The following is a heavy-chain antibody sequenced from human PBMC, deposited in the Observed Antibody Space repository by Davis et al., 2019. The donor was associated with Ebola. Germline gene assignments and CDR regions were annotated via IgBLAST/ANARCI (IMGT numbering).Heavy chain of an antibody. CDR3: ARSIAAAGTRGDV. CDR1: GGSFSGYY. D-gene: IGHD6-13*01. Sequence: PSETLSLTCAVYGGSFSGYYWSWIRQPPGKGLEWIGEINHSGSTNYNPSLKSRATISVDTSKNQFSLKLSSVTAADTAVYYCARSIAAAGTRGDVWGKGTTVTVSS. V-gene: IGHV4-34*01. CDR2: INHSGST. J-gene: IGHJ6*04.